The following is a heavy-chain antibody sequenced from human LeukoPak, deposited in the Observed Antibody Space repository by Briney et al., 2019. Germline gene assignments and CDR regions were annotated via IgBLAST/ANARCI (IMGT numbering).Heavy chain of an antibody. CDR2: IYTSGST. J-gene: IGHJ6*02. Sequence: SETLSLTCTVSGGSISSYYWSWIRQPAGKGLEWIGRIYTSGSTNYNPSLKGRVTMSVDTSKNQFSLKLSSVTAADTAVYYCARDLAPWELASLGMDVWGQGTTVTVSS. D-gene: IGHD1-26*01. V-gene: IGHV4-4*07. CDR3: ARDLAPWELASLGMDV. CDR1: GGSISSYY.